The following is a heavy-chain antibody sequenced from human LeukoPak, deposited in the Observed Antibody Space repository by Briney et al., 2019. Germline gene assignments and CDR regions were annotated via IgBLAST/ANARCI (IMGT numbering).Heavy chain of an antibody. Sequence: PSETLSLTCAVYGGSFSGYYWSWVRQAPGKGLEWVSYISSSSSTIYYADSVKGRFTISRDNAKNSLYLQMNSLRDEDTAVYYCARNRGYSYGYSFDYWGQGTLVTVSS. D-gene: IGHD5-18*01. V-gene: IGHV3-48*02. J-gene: IGHJ4*02. CDR3: ARNRGYSYGYSFDY. CDR1: GGSFSGYY. CDR2: ISSSSSTI.